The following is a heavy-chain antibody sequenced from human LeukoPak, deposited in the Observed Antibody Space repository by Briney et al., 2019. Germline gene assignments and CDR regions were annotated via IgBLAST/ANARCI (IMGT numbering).Heavy chain of an antibody. CDR1: GFTFSSYA. V-gene: IGHV3-64D*06. Sequence: GGSLRLSCSASGFTFSSYAMHWVRQAPGKGLEYVSGFSTNVVSTYYADSVKGRFTVSRDNSKNTLYLQMSSLRVEDTAVYYCVKDRYSYGSGSYFAWGQGTLVTVSS. CDR3: VKDRYSYGSGSYFA. J-gene: IGHJ4*02. D-gene: IGHD3-10*01. CDR2: FSTNVVST.